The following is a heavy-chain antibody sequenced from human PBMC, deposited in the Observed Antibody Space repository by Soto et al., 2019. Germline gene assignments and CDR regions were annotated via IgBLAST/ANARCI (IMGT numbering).Heavy chain of an antibody. D-gene: IGHD6-13*01. J-gene: IGHJ3*01. CDR3: ARHAAAGGYNCDALDP. CDR2: VYPGDSET. CDR1: GYKFTTYW. Sequence: EVQLVQSGAEMKRPGESLTISCKASGYKFTTYWIGWVRQMPGKGLEWMGIVYPGDSETRYSPSFQGHVTVSADTSLSTAYLHWNSLWASDTAMYYCARHAAAGGYNCDALDPWGQGTMVTVSS. V-gene: IGHV5-51*01.